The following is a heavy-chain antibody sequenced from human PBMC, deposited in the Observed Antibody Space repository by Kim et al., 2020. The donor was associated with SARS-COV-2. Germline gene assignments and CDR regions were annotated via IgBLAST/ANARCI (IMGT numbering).Heavy chain of an antibody. CDR1: GFTFSSYA. CDR2: ISYDGSNK. Sequence: GGSLRHSCAASGFTFSSYAMHWVRQAPGKGLEWVAVISYDGSNKYYADSVKGRFTISRDNSKNTLYLQMNSLRAEDTAVYYCARGRLLLWFGESKALDY. CDR3: ARGRLLLWFGESKALDY. D-gene: IGHD3-10*01. J-gene: IGHJ4*01. V-gene: IGHV3-30*04.